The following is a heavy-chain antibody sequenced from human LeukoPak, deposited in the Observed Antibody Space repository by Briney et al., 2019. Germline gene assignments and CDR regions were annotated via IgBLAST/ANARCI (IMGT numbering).Heavy chain of an antibody. CDR2: IQYDGSNK. CDR3: ARGGGSEDY. Sequence: GGSLRLSCAASGFTFSNYGMHWVRQTPGKGLEWVAFIQYDGSNKYYADSVKGRFTISRDNSKNTLYLQMNSLRAEDTAVYYCARGGGSEDYWGQGTLVTVSS. V-gene: IGHV3-30*02. J-gene: IGHJ4*02. D-gene: IGHD2-15*01. CDR1: GFTFSNYG.